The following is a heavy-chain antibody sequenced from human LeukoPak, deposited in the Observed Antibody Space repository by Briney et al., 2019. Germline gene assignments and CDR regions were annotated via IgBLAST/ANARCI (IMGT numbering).Heavy chain of an antibody. V-gene: IGHV3-23*01. Sequence: PGGSLRLSCAASGFTFSSYGMSWVRQAPGKGLEWVSAISGSGGSTYYADSVKGRFTISRDNSKNSLYLQMNSLRAEDTAVYYCARVGSTAMVGDAFDIWGQGTMVTVSS. CDR2: ISGSGGST. J-gene: IGHJ3*02. CDR1: GFTFSSYG. CDR3: ARVGSTAMVGDAFDI. D-gene: IGHD5-18*01.